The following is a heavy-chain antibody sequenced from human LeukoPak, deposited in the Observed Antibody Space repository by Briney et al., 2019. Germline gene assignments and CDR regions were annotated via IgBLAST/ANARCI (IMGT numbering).Heavy chain of an antibody. CDR2: IYYSGST. CDR3: ARRKQLVRDNWFDP. CDR1: GGSISSYY. Sequence: SETLSLTCTVSGGSISSYYWSWIRQPPGKGLEWIGYIYYSGSTNYNPSLKSRVTISVDTSKNRFSLKLSSVTAADTAVYYCARRKQLVRDNWFDPWGQGTLVTVSS. D-gene: IGHD6-13*01. J-gene: IGHJ5*02. V-gene: IGHV4-59*08.